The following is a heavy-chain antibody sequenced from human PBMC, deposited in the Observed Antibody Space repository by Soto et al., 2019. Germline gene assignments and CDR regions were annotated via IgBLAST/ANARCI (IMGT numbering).Heavy chain of an antibody. CDR2: INHSGST. Sequence: SETLSLTCAVYGGSFSGYYWSWIRQPPGKGLEWIGEINHSGSTNYNPSLKSRVTISVDTSKNQFSLKLSSVTAADTAVYYCARGVNYYGSGSYRRYYYMDVWGKGTTVT. CDR1: GGSFSGYY. CDR3: ARGVNYYGSGSYRRYYYMDV. J-gene: IGHJ6*03. D-gene: IGHD3-10*01. V-gene: IGHV4-34*01.